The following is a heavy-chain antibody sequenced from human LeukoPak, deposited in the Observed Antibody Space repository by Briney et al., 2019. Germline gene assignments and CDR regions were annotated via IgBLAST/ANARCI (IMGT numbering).Heavy chain of an antibody. CDR3: AALHYFGHGATRT. CDR1: GASIKSYH. D-gene: IGHD2/OR15-2a*01. J-gene: IGHJ5*02. CDR2: IYSSGRV. V-gene: IGHV4-4*07. Sequence: PETLSLTCSVSGASIKSYHWSWIRQSAGKGLEWIGRIYSSGRVDHNPSLENRVSMSVDTSRNELLLELDSVTAADTGVYYCAALHYFGHGATRTWGQGTLVTVSS.